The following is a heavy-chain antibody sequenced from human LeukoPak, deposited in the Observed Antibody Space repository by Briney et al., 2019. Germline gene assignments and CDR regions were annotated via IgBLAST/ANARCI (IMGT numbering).Heavy chain of an antibody. CDR2: ISGSGGST. J-gene: IGHJ5*02. CDR1: GFTFSSYA. D-gene: IGHD3-10*01. V-gene: IGHV3-23*01. Sequence: PGGSLRLSCAASGFTFSSYAMSWVRQAPGKGLEWVSAISGSGGSTYYADSVKGRFTISRDNCKNTLYLQMNSLRAEDTAVYYCAKDFSPSDYYGSGSSNWFDPWGQGTLVTVSS. CDR3: AKDFSPSDYYGSGSSNWFDP.